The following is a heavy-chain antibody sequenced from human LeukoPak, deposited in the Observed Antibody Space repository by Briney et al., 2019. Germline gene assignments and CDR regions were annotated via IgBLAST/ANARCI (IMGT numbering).Heavy chain of an antibody. CDR2: IRPDGSEK. Sequence: GGSLRLSRAASGFTFSTYWMNWVRQAPGKGVEWVANIRPDGSEKLYVDYVTGRFTISRDNVKNSLYLQMNSLRDEDTAVYYCARVHRSFHYWGEGALVTVSS. J-gene: IGHJ4*02. D-gene: IGHD2-21*01. CDR3: ARVHRSFHY. CDR1: GFTFSTYW. V-gene: IGHV3-7*01.